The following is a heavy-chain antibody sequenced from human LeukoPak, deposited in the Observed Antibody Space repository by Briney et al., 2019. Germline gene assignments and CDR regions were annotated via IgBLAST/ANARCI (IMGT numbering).Heavy chain of an antibody. CDR2: INSDGSST. Sequence: GASVKVSCKASGYTFTSYYMHWVRQAPGKGLVWVSRINSDGSSTSYADSVKGRFTISRDNAKNTLYLQMNSLRAEDAAVYYCARLDSYDSSGYYYPTFDYWGQGTLVTVSS. D-gene: IGHD3-22*01. V-gene: IGHV3-74*01. CDR3: ARLDSYDSSGYYYPTFDY. CDR1: GYTFTSYY. J-gene: IGHJ4*02.